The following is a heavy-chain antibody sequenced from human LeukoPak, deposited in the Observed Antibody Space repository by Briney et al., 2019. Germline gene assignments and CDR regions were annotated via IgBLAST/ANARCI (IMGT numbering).Heavy chain of an antibody. Sequence: EASVTVSCKASGGTFSSYAISWVRQAPGQGLEWMGGIIPIFGTANYAQKFQGRVTITADESTSTAYMELSSLRSEDTAVYYCARDLVVVAAPYYYYGMDVWGQGTTVTVSS. J-gene: IGHJ6*02. CDR1: GGTFSSYA. V-gene: IGHV1-69*01. D-gene: IGHD2-15*01. CDR3: ARDLVVVAAPYYYYGMDV. CDR2: IIPIFGTA.